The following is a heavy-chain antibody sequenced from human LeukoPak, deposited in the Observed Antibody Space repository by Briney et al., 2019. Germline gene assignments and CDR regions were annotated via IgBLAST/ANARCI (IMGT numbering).Heavy chain of an antibody. CDR2: ISSSSSYI. Sequence: GGSLRLSCAASGFTFSSYSMNWVRQAPGKGLEWVSSISSSSSYIYYADSVKGRFTISRDNAKNSLYLQMNSLRAEDTAVYYCARDHNDYVWGSNPYWGQGTLVTVSS. CDR3: ARDHNDYVWGSNPY. V-gene: IGHV3-21*01. J-gene: IGHJ4*02. CDR1: GFTFSSYS. D-gene: IGHD3-16*01.